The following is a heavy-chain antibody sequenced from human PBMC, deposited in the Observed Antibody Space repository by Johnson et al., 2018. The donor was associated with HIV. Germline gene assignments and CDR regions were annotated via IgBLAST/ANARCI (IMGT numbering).Heavy chain of an antibody. D-gene: IGHD5-12*01. J-gene: IGHJ3*02. CDR2: INSDGSST. V-gene: IGHV3-74*02. CDR3: ARDLAYSGYEGAFDI. CDR1: GFTFGDYA. Sequence: VQLVESGGGLVQPGRSLRLSCTASGFTFGDYAMSWVRQAPGKGLEWVSRINSDGSSTSYADSVKGRFTISRDNAKNTLYLQMNSLRAEDTAVYYCARDLAYSGYEGAFDIWGQGTMVTVSS.